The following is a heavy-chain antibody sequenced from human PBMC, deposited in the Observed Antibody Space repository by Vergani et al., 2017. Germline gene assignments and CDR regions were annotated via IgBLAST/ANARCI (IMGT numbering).Heavy chain of an antibody. J-gene: IGHJ4*02. D-gene: IGHD5-18*01. CDR3: AKNRIQLWFGSPFDY. CDR2: ISGSGGST. V-gene: IGHV3-23*04. Sequence: EVQLVESGGGLVQPGRSLRLSCAASGFTFDDYAMHWVRQAPGKGLEWVSGISGSGGSTYYADSVKGRFTISRDNSKNTLYLQMNSLRAEDTAVYYCAKNRIQLWFGSPFDYWGQGTLVTVSS. CDR1: GFTFDDYA.